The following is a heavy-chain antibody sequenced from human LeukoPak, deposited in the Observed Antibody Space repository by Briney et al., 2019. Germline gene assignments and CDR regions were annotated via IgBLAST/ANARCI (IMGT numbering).Heavy chain of an antibody. CDR2: IYTSGST. Sequence: SETLSLTCTVSGGSISSYYWSWIRQPAGKGLEWIGRIYTSGSTNYNPSLKSRVTMSVDTSKNQFSLKLGSVTAADTAVYYCARGRYCSADICSGGDAFDIWGQGTMVSVSS. V-gene: IGHV4-4*07. J-gene: IGHJ3*02. D-gene: IGHD2-15*01. CDR1: GGSISSYY. CDR3: ARGRYCSADICSGGDAFDI.